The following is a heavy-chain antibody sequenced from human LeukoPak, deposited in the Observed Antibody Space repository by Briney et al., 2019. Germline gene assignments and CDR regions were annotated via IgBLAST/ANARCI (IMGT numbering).Heavy chain of an antibody. J-gene: IGHJ3*02. V-gene: IGHV4-39*01. CDR1: GGSISSSSYY. CDR2: IYYSGST. Sequence: PSETLSLTCTVSGGSISSSSYYWGWLRQPPGKGLEWIGSIYYSGSTYYNPSLKSRVTISVDTSKNQFSLKLSSVTAADTAVYYCARSRKNDAFDIWGQGTMVTVSS. CDR3: ARSRKNDAFDI.